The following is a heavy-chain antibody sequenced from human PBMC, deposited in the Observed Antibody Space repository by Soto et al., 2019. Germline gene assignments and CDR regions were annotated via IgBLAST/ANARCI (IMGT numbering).Heavy chain of an antibody. V-gene: IGHV1-18*01. CDR2: ISAYNGNT. D-gene: IGHD1-20*01. J-gene: IGHJ5*02. CDR3: ARDWLIRTLQYNWNDGWGFDP. Sequence: GASVKVSCKTSGYTFTRYGISWVRQAPGQGLEWMGWISAYNGNTNYAQKLQGRVTMTTDTSTSTAYMELRSLRSDDTAVYYCARDWLIRTLQYNWNDGWGFDPWGQGTLVTVSS. CDR1: GYTFTRYG.